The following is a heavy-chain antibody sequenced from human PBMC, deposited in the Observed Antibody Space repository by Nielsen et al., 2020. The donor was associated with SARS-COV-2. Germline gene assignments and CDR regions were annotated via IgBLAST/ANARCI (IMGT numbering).Heavy chain of an antibody. CDR3: ARDGNVVVTALDWFDP. V-gene: IGHV1-18*01. Sequence: ASVKVSCKASGYTFTSYGISWVRQAPGQGLEWMGWISAYNGNTNYAQKLQGRVTMTTDTSTSTAYMELRSLRSDDTAVYYCARDGNVVVTALDWFDPWGQGTLVTVSS. J-gene: IGHJ5*02. CDR2: ISAYNGNT. CDR1: GYTFTSYG. D-gene: IGHD2-21*02.